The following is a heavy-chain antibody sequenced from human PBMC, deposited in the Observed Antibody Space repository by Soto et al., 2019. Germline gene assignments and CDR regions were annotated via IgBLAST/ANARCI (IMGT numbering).Heavy chain of an antibody. CDR1: GDTFSSHA. CDR2: IIHLFDAR. J-gene: IGHJ4*02. CDR3: ARSSTTYYDQSSLFWPDKELDN. D-gene: IGHD3-16*01. Sequence: SVTVSCKASGDTFSSHALSWVRQAPGQGLEWMGGIIHLFDARTCAQKLQDRVTISADKSTKTGYMDLSSLTSEHRAVYYCARSSTTYYDQSSLFWPDKELDNWGQGTLVTVSS. V-gene: IGHV1-69*06.